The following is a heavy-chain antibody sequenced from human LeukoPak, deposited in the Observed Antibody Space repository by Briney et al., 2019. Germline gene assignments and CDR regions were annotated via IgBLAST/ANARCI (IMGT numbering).Heavy chain of an antibody. J-gene: IGHJ4*02. Sequence: SDTLSLTCTVSGGSINIRNYYWGWIRQPLGKGLDWIGSVYYSGTTYYNPSLKSRVTISVDTSKNRFSLKLNSVTAADSAVYYCARHGGASPLDSWGQGTLVTVSS. CDR1: GGSINIRNYY. V-gene: IGHV4-39*01. D-gene: IGHD2-15*01. CDR3: ARHGGASPLDS. CDR2: VYYSGTT.